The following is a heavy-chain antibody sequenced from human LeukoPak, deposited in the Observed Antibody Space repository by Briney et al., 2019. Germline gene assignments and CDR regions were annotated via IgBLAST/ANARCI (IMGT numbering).Heavy chain of an antibody. D-gene: IGHD3-10*01. CDR1: VYTFSEYV. Sequence: ASVKVSCKASVYTFSEYVIVWVRQASGQGLEWMGWMNPNSGHTGLAPKFQGRLTMTRDNSIGTAYMALSSLSSDDTAVYYCARDSSYYYYIDVWGKGTPVTVSS. CDR3: ARDSSYYYYIDV. V-gene: IGHV1-8*01. CDR2: MNPNSGHT. J-gene: IGHJ6*03.